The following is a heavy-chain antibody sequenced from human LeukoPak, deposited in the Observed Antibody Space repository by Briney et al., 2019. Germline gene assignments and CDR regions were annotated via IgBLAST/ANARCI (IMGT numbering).Heavy chain of an antibody. D-gene: IGHD6-13*01. V-gene: IGHV4-39*07. CDR2: ISYGGST. Sequence: SETLSLTCTVSGGSISSSGYYWAWLRQPPGRGLEWIGSISYGGSTYYTPSLKSRVTISLDTSKNQFSLRLSSGTAADTAVYYCSKETRSSSDYWGQGTLVTVSS. J-gene: IGHJ4*02. CDR3: SKETRSSSDY. CDR1: GGSISSSGYY.